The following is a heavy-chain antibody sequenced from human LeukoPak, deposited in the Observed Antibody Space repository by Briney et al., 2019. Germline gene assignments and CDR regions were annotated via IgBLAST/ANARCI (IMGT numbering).Heavy chain of an antibody. V-gene: IGHV3-33*01. CDR3: ARDRSQHYFDY. D-gene: IGHD5-18*01. CDR2: IYYDGSDK. CDR1: GFTFRNFG. J-gene: IGHJ4*02. Sequence: GPLRLSCVVSGFTFRNFGMHWVRQAPGKGLEWVAVIYYDGSDKYYVDSVKGRFAVSRDNSKNTLYLQMNNLRVEDTAVYHCARDRSQHYFDYWGQGALVTVSS.